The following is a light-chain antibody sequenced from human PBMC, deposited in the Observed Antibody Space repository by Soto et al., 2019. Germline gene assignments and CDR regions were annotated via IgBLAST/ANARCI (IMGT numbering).Light chain of an antibody. J-gene: IGKJ1*01. V-gene: IGKV3-11*01. CDR2: EAS. Sequence: EVVLTQSPATLSLSPGERATLSCRASRSISNYLAWYQQKPGQAPRLLIYEASNRATGIPARFSGSGSGTEFTLTISSLQSEDFAVYYCQQYGSSYPWTFGQGTKVDIK. CDR3: QQYGSSYPWT. CDR1: RSISNY.